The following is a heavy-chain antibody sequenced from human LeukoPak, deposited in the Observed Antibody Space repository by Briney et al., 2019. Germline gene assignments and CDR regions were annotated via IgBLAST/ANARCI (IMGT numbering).Heavy chain of an antibody. J-gene: IGHJ4*02. CDR3: AKTYYDILTGYPISPFDY. CDR1: GFTFSSYA. Sequence: GGSLRLSCAASGFTFSSYAMSWVRQAPGKGLEWVSAISGSGGSTYYADPVKGRFTISRDNSKNTLYLQMNSLRAEDTAVYYCAKTYYDILTGYPISPFDYWGQGTLVTVSS. D-gene: IGHD3-9*01. CDR2: ISGSGGST. V-gene: IGHV3-23*01.